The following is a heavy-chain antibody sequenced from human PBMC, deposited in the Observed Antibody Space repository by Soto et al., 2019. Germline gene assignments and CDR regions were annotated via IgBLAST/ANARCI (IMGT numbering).Heavy chain of an antibody. V-gene: IGHV3-21*01. CDR2: ISSSSSYI. CDR1: GFTFSSYS. D-gene: IGHD5-12*01. Sequence: PGGSLRLSCAAFGFTFSSYSMNWVRQAPGKGLEWVSSISSSSSYIYYADSVKGRFTISRDNAKNSLYLQMNSLRAEDTAVYYCSRERDGYNWSFSYYYGMDVWGQGTTVTVSS. CDR3: SRERDGYNWSFSYYYGMDV. J-gene: IGHJ6*02.